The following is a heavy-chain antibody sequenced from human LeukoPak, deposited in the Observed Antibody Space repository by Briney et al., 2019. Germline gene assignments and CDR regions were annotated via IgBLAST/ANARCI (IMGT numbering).Heavy chain of an antibody. V-gene: IGHV3-48*01. CDR2: ISRDSSTI. Sequence: GGSLRLSCAASGFTFSSYEINWVRQAPGKGLEWVSYISRDSSTIFYADSVKGRFTISRDNSKNTLYLQMNSLRAEDTAVYYCAKGSSWPFDPWGQGTLVTVSS. CDR3: AKGSSWPFDP. CDR1: GFTFSSYE. J-gene: IGHJ5*02. D-gene: IGHD6-13*01.